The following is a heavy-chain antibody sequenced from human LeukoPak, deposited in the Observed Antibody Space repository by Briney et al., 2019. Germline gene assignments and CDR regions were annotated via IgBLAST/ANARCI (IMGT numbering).Heavy chain of an antibody. Sequence: GGFLRLSCAASGFTFSSYGMHWVRQAPGKGLEWVAVIWYDGSNKYYADSVKGRFTISRDNSKNTLYLQMNSLRAEDTAVYYCARDHGIAVAGTYNWFDPWGQGTLVTVSS. CDR2: IWYDGSNK. CDR1: GFTFSSYG. V-gene: IGHV3-33*01. D-gene: IGHD6-19*01. J-gene: IGHJ5*02. CDR3: ARDHGIAVAGTYNWFDP.